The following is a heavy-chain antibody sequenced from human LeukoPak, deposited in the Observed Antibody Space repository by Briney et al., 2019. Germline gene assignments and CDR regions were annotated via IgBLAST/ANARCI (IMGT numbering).Heavy chain of an antibody. D-gene: IGHD3-3*01. CDR1: GFTFSNAW. CDR3: TTFPSITTFGVVGYYFDY. J-gene: IGHJ4*02. Sequence: GGSLRLSCAASGFTFSNAWMSWVRQAPGKGLEWVGRIKSKTDGGTTDYAAPVKGRFTISRDDSKNTLYLQMNSLKTEDTAVYYCTTFPSITTFGVVGYYFDYWGQGTLVTVSS. CDR2: IKSKTDGGTT. V-gene: IGHV3-15*01.